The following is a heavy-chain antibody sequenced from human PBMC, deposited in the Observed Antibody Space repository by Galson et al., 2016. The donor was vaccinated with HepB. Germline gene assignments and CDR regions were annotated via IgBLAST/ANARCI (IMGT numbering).Heavy chain of an antibody. CDR1: GGTFNNYA. V-gene: IGHV1-69*13. J-gene: IGHJ4*02. CDR3: ARDSVVGDHFDY. CDR2: IIPITGTV. D-gene: IGHD1-26*01. Sequence: SVKVSCKASGGTFNNYAFSWVRLAPGQGLEWMGGIIPITGTVHYTQKFQGRLTITADESTSTAHMELSSLRSEDTALYYCARDSVVGDHFDYWGQGTLVTVSS.